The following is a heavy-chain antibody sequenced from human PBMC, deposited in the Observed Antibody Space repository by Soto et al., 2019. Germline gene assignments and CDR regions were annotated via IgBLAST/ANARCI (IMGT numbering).Heavy chain of an antibody. Sequence: GGSMRLSCAASGFTFTACGMYWVRQAPGKGLAWVAVISYEGSNKYNADTVKCRFCLSRENSKYMWYLQMNSLRPDDTAVYYCARALGYNYGDRDHYYGRDGWGHGNRSAVSS. V-gene: IGHV3-30-3*01. CDR3: ARALGYNYGDRDHYYGRDG. CDR1: GFTFTACG. D-gene: IGHD5-18*01. J-gene: IGHJ6*02. CDR2: ISYEGSNK.